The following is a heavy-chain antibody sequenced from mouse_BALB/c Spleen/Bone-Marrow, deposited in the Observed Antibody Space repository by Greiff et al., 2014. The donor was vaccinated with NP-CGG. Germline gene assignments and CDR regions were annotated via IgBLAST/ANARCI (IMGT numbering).Heavy chain of an antibody. J-gene: IGHJ3*01. CDR2: INPASSTI. Sequence: EVKLEESGGGLVQPGGSLKLSCAASGFDFSRYWMTWVRQAPGKGLEWIGEINPASSTINYTPSLKDKFIISRDNAKNTLYLQMSKVRSEDTALYYCAKSYYYGYVAHWGQGTLVTVSA. D-gene: IGHD1-2*01. CDR1: GFDFSRYW. V-gene: IGHV4-1*02. CDR3: AKSYYYGYVAH.